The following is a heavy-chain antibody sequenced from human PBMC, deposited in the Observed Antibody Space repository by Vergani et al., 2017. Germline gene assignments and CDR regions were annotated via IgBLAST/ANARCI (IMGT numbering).Heavy chain of an antibody. Sequence: QVQLVESGGGVVQPGRSLRLSCAASGFTFSSYGMHRVRQAPGKGLEWVAVISYDGSNKYYADSVKGRFTISRDNSKNTLYLQMNSLRAEDTAVYYCAKDRVDYYYYMDVWGKGTTVTVSS. V-gene: IGHV3-30*18. CDR3: AKDRVDYYYYMDV. CDR2: ISYDGSNK. J-gene: IGHJ6*03. CDR1: GFTFSSYG. D-gene: IGHD5-12*01.